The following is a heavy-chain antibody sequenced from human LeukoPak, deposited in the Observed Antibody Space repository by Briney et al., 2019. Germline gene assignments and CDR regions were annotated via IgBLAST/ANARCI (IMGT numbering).Heavy chain of an antibody. Sequence: GGSLRLSCAASGFTLSSYAMHWVRQAPGKGLEWVAVISYDGGNKYYADSVKGRFTISRDNSKNTLYLQMNSLRAEDTAMYYCARDSTYYYGSGSYSWGQGTLVTVSS. V-gene: IGHV3-30*14. CDR1: GFTLSSYA. CDR3: ARDSTYYYGSGSYS. J-gene: IGHJ4*02. D-gene: IGHD3-10*01. CDR2: ISYDGGNK.